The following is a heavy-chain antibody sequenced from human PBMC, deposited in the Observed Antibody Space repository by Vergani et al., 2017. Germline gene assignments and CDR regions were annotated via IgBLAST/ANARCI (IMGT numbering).Heavy chain of an antibody. D-gene: IGHD2-2*01. Sequence: EVQLLASGGGLVQPGGSLRLSCAASGFTFSSYAMTWVRQTPGKGLEWVSVIIGSGGSTYYADSVKGRFTTYRDNSKNTMYLQMNSLRPEDTSVYYCAKDHPIVVVPAAMGFGDYFDYWGQGTLVTVSS. CDR3: AKDHPIVVVPAAMGFGDYFDY. CDR2: IIGSGGST. V-gene: IGHV3-23*01. CDR1: GFTFSSYA. J-gene: IGHJ4*02.